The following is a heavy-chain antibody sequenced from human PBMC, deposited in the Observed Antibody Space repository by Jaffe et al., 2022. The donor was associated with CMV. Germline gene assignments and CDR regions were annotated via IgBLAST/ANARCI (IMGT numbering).Heavy chain of an antibody. J-gene: IGHJ4*02. V-gene: IGHV4-31*03. Sequence: QVQLQESGPGLMEPSQTLSLTCTVSGVSINTDGYYWSWIRQHPGKGLEWIGFISDSGSTYYDPSLKSRVTISMNTSKNQFSLRLNSVTAADTAVYYCARRPDYRPFDYWGQGTLVTVSS. D-gene: IGHD4-4*01. CDR2: ISDSGST. CDR3: ARRPDYRPFDY. CDR1: GVSINTDGYY.